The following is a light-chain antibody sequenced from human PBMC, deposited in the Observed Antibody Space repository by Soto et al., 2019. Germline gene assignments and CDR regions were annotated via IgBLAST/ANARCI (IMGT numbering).Light chain of an antibody. J-gene: IGLJ2*01. CDR1: SSNIGSKT. CDR2: SNK. CDR3: AAWDDSLNGVV. V-gene: IGLV1-44*01. Sequence: QSVLTQPPSASGTPGQRVTISCSGSSSNIGSKTVSWYQQFPGTAPKLLIYSNKQRPSGVPDRFSGSKSGTSASLAISGLLSEDEADYYCAAWDDSLNGVVFGGGTKLTVL.